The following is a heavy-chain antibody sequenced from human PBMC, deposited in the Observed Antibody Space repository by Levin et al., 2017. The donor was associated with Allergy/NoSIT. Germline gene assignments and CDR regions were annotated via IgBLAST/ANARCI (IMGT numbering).Heavy chain of an antibody. V-gene: IGHV4-30-4*01. CDR1: GGSISSGDYY. Sequence: SETLSLTCTVSGGSISSGDYYWSWIRQPPGKGLEWIGYIYYSGSTYYNPSLKSRVTISVDTSKNQFSLKLSSVTAADTAVYYCARATNCGGDCYSGDAFDIWGQGTMVTVSS. D-gene: IGHD2-21*02. CDR3: ARATNCGGDCYSGDAFDI. J-gene: IGHJ3*02. CDR2: IYYSGST.